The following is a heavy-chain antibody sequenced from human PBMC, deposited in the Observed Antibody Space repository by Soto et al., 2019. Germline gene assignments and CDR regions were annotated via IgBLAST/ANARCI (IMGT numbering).Heavy chain of an antibody. D-gene: IGHD2-2*01. V-gene: IGHV1-69*13. J-gene: IGHJ5*02. CDR2: IIPIFGTA. Sequence: ASVKVSCKASGGTFSSYAISWARQAPGQGLEWMGGIIPIFGTANYAQKFQGRVTITADESTSTAYMELSSLRSEDTAVYYCARDPLVLGPAAMSWFGPWGQGTLVTVSS. CDR1: GGTFSSYA. CDR3: ARDPLVLGPAAMSWFGP.